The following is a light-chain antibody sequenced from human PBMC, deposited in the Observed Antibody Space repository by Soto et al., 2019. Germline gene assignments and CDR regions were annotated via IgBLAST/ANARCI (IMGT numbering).Light chain of an antibody. V-gene: IGLV1-44*01. CDR1: SSNIESNT. CDR3: AAWDDILNGYV. Sequence: SCSGSSSNIESNTVTWYQQLPGTAPKLVIYSNYDRPSGVPDRFSGSTSGTSASLVIRGLQSEDEADYYCAAWDDILNGYVFGGGTKVTVL. CDR2: SNY. J-gene: IGLJ1*01.